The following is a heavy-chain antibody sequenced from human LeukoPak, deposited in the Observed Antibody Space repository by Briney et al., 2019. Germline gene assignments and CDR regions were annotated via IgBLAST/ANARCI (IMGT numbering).Heavy chain of an antibody. D-gene: IGHD3-10*01. CDR2: ISYDGSNK. J-gene: IGHJ6*02. CDR3: ARDRLWFRGVMDV. CDR1: GFTFSSYA. Sequence: PGGSLRLSCAASGFTFSSYAMHWVRQAPGKGLEGVAVISYDGSNKYYADSVKGRFTISRDNSKNTLYLQMNSLRAEDTAVYYCARDRLWFRGVMDVWGQGTTVTVSS. V-gene: IGHV3-30*04.